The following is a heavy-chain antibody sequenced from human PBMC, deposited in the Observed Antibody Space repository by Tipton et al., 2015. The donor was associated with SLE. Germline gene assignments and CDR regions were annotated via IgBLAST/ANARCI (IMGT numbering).Heavy chain of an antibody. D-gene: IGHD6-6*01. CDR1: GGSISSGGYY. V-gene: IGHV4-30-4*01. CDR2: IFYSGST. CDR3: ARTWEEAARVDY. Sequence: TLSLTCTVSGGSISSGGYYWSWIRQPPGKGLEWIGDIFYSGSTNYNPSLLSRVTISVDTSKNHFSLRLSSVTAADTAVYYCARTWEEAARVDYWGQGTLVTVSS. J-gene: IGHJ4*02.